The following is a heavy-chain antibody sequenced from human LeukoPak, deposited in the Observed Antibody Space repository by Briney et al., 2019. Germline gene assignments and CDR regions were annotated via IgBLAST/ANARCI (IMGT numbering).Heavy chain of an antibody. J-gene: IGHJ6*04. V-gene: IGHV4-59*01. CDR3: ARTLEWSPKVPWDV. CDR1: GGSISSYY. D-gene: IGHD3-3*01. CDR2: IYYSGST. Sequence: PSETLSLPCSVCGGSISSYYWRWIRQPPGKGLEWIGYIYYSGSTNYNPSLKSRVTISVDTSKNQFSLKLSSVTAADTAVYYCARTLEWSPKVPWDVWGKGTTVTVSS.